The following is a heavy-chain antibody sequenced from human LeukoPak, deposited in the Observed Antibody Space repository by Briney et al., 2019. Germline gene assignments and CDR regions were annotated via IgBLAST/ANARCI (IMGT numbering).Heavy chain of an antibody. CDR3: ARPRGSSGYYPFDY. J-gene: IGHJ4*02. Sequence: GGSLRLSCAASGFTFSSYSMNWVRQAPGKGLGWVSAISGSGGSTYYADSVKGRFTISRDNSKNTLYLQMNSLRAEDTAVYYCARPRGSSGYYPFDYWGQGTLVTVSS. CDR2: ISGSGGST. D-gene: IGHD3-22*01. V-gene: IGHV3-23*01. CDR1: GFTFSSYS.